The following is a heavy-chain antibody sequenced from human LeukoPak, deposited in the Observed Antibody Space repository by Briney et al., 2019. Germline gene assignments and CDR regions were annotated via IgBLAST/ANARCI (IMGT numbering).Heavy chain of an antibody. D-gene: IGHD2-15*01. CDR3: AREVGDWFDP. J-gene: IGHJ5*02. V-gene: IGHV3-48*04. CDR1: GFTFSSYS. Sequence: GGSLRLSRAASGFTFSSYSMNWVRQAPGKGLEWVSYISSSGSTIYYADSVKGRFTISRDNAKNSLYLQMNSLRAEDTAVYYCAREVGDWFDPWGQGTLVTVSS. CDR2: ISSSGSTI.